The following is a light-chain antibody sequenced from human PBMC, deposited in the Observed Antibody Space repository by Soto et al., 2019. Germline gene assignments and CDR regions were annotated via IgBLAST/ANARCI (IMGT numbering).Light chain of an antibody. Sequence: DIQMTQSPSSLSASVGDRVTLTCRASQSVSTYVNWYQQRPGKAPKLLIYAASILQSGVPSRFSGSGSGTHFTLTISSLQPEDFATYYCQQSFSINTFGQGTKVDIK. J-gene: IGKJ2*01. CDR2: AAS. CDR1: QSVSTY. V-gene: IGKV1-39*01. CDR3: QQSFSINT.